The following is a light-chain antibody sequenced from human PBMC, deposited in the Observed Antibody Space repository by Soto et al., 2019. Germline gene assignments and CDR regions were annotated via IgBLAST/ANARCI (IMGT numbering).Light chain of an antibody. Sequence: QSALTQPASVSGSPGQSITISCTGTNSDVGAFNSVSWFQQHPSKAPKLMIYGVSSRPSGVSNRFSGSKSGNTASLTISGLQAQDEADYYCSSYTAGATWVFGGGTKLTVL. CDR2: GVS. J-gene: IGLJ3*02. CDR3: SSYTAGATWV. V-gene: IGLV2-14*01. CDR1: NSDVGAFNS.